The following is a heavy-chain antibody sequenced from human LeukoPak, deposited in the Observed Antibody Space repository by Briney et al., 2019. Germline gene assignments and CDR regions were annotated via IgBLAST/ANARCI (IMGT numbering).Heavy chain of an antibody. V-gene: IGHV4-34*01. CDR2: INHSGST. Sequence: GSLRLSCAASGFTFTTYSVRWVRQPPGKGLEWIGEINHSGSTNYNPSLKSRVTISVDTSKNQFSLKLSSVTAADTAVYYCARGQSPYYDFWSGYLYYFDYWGQGTLVTVSS. D-gene: IGHD3-3*01. CDR1: GFTFTTYS. J-gene: IGHJ4*02. CDR3: ARGQSPYYDFWSGYLYYFDY.